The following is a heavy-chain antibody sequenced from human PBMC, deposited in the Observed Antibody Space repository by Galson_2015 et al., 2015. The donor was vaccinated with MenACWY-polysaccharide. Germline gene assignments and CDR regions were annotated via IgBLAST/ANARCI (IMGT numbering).Heavy chain of an antibody. J-gene: IGHJ5*02. CDR3: ARKKTTYYYDSSGPNWFDP. V-gene: IGHV4-34*01. CDR1: GGSFSGYY. CDR2: INHSGST. Sequence: ETLSLTCAVYGGSFSGYYWSWIRQPPGKGLEGIGEINHSGSTNYNPSLKSRVTISVDTSKNQFSLKLSSVTAADTAVYYCARKKTTYYYDSSGPNWFDPWGQGTLVTVSS. D-gene: IGHD3-22*01.